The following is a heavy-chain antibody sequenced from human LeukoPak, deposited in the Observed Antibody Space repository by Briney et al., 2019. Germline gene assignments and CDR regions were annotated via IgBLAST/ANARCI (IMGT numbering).Heavy chain of an antibody. J-gene: IGHJ4*02. CDR3: ARDNLDFWSGDHYFDD. CDR1: GFTVSSNS. CDR2: IYSGGNT. V-gene: IGHV3-53*01. D-gene: IGHD3-3*01. Sequence: GGSLRLSCTVSGFTVSSNSMSWVRQAPGKGLEWVSFIYSGGNTHYSDSVKSRFTIPRDNSKNTLYLQMNSLRAEDTAVYYCARDNLDFWSGDHYFDDWGQGTLVTVSS.